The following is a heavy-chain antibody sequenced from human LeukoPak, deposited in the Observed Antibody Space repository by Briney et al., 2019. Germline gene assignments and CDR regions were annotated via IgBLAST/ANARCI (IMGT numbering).Heavy chain of an antibody. Sequence: GGSLRLSCAASGFTFSSYSMSWVRQAPGKGLEWVSAIGDTNGDTKYADSVKGRFTISRDNSRNTLCLHLNSLRVEDTAIYYCGRDWKLDYWGQGTLVTVSS. CDR1: GFTFSSYS. J-gene: IGHJ4*02. V-gene: IGHV3-23*01. CDR2: IGDTNGDT. D-gene: IGHD1-1*01. CDR3: GRDWKLDY.